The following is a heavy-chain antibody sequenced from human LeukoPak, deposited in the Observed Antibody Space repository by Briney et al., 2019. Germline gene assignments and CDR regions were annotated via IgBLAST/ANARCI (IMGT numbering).Heavy chain of an antibody. CDR2: ISGSGGST. D-gene: IGHD3-10*01. V-gene: IGHV3-23*01. CDR1: GFTFSSCA. CDR3: AKDYYGSGSYRHFDQ. J-gene: IGHJ4*02. Sequence: GGSLRLSCAASGFTFSSCAMSWVRQAPGKGLEWVSGISGSGGSTYYADSVKGRFTISRDNSKNTLYLQMNSLRAEDTAVYYCAKDYYGSGSYRHFDQWGQGTLVTVSS.